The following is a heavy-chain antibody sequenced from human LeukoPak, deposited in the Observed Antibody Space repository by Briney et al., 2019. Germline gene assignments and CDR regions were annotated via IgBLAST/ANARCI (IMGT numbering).Heavy chain of an antibody. V-gene: IGHV4-61*08. CDR1: GGSISSGDYY. CDR2: IYYSGST. D-gene: IGHD2-15*01. Sequence: PSETLSLTCTVSGGSISSGDYYWSWIRQPPGKGLEWIGYIYYSGSTNYNPSLKSRVTISVDTSKNQFSLKLSSVTAADTAVYYCARHDSNDAFDIWGQGTMVTVSS. CDR3: ARHDSNDAFDI. J-gene: IGHJ3*02.